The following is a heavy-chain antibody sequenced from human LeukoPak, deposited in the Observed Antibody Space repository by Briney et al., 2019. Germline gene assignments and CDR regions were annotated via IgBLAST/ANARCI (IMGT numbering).Heavy chain of an antibody. V-gene: IGHV3-66*01. D-gene: IGHD4/OR15-4a*01. CDR2: IYSGGST. CDR1: GLTVSSNF. CDR3: ARDVDFGAPYGMDV. Sequence: GGSLRLSCAASGLTVSSNFMSWVRQAPGKGLEWVSVIYSGGSTYYADSVRGRFTISRDNSKNTLYLQMNSLRAEDTAVYYCARDVDFGAPYGMDVWGQATTVTVSS. J-gene: IGHJ6*02.